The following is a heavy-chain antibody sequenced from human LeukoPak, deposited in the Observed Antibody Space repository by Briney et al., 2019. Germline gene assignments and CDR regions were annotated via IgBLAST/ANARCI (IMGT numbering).Heavy chain of an antibody. CDR3: ARVDDFWSGSLYY. V-gene: IGHV1-69*13. CDR1: GGTFSSYA. D-gene: IGHD3-3*01. CDR2: IIPIFGTA. J-gene: IGHJ4*02. Sequence: SVKVSCKASGGTFSSYAISWVRQAPGQGLEWMGGIIPIFGTANYAQKFQGRVTITADESTSTAYMELSSLRSEDTAVYYCARVDDFWSGSLYYWGQGTLVTVSS.